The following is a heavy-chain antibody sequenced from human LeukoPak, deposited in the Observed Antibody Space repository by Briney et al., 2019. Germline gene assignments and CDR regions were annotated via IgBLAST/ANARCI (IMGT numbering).Heavy chain of an antibody. CDR1: GGSFSGYY. J-gene: IGHJ4*02. Sequence: SETLSLTCAVYGGSFSGYYWSWIRQLPGKGLEWIGEINHSGSTNYNPSLKSRVTISIDTSKNQFSLRLNSVTAADTAMYYCAKSGGYGLIDYWGQGTRVTVSS. CDR3: AKSGGYGLIDY. V-gene: IGHV4-34*01. D-gene: IGHD1-26*01. CDR2: INHSGST.